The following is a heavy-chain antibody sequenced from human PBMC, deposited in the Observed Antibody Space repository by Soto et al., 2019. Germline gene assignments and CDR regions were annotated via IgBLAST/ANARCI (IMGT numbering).Heavy chain of an antibody. V-gene: IGHV1-69*12. CDR3: ARALQDSYGSQITLHSHYYGMDV. J-gene: IGHJ6*02. D-gene: IGHD5-18*01. Sequence: QVQLVQSGAEVKKPGSSVKVSCKASGGTFSSYAISWVRQAPGQGLEWMGGIIPIFGTANYAQKFQGRVTITADESTSTXXMXLXXLRSEDNALYYCARALQDSYGSQITLHSHYYGMDVWGQGTTVTVSS. CDR1: GGTFSSYA. CDR2: IIPIFGTA.